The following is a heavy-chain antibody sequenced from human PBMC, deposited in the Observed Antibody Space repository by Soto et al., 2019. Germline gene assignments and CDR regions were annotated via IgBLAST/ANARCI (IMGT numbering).Heavy chain of an antibody. J-gene: IGHJ4*02. CDR1: GYSFVSYW. V-gene: IGHV5-51*01. Sequence: PGESLKISRKGSGYSFVSYWIAWVRQMPGKGLEWMGSIYPGDSDTTYSPSIQGQVTISADKSSTTVYLQWNTLKASDTAMYYCAKTDGYEVEYWGQGTQVTVSS. D-gene: IGHD5-18*01. CDR3: AKTDGYEVEY. CDR2: IYPGDSDT.